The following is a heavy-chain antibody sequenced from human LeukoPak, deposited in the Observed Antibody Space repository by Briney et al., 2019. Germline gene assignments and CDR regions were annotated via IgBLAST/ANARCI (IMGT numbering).Heavy chain of an antibody. D-gene: IGHD6-19*01. CDR1: GGSISGYY. J-gene: IGHJ3*02. V-gene: IGHV4-31*03. CDR3: ARDLTVAGAFDI. CDR2: IYYSGST. Sequence: SETLSLTCTVSGGSISGYYWSWIRQHPGKGLEWIGYIYYSGSTYYNPSLKSRVTISVDTSKNQFSLKLSSVTAADTAVYYCARDLTVAGAFDIWGQGTMVTVSS.